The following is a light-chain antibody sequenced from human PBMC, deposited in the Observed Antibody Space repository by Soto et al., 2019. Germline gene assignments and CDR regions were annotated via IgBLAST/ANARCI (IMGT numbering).Light chain of an antibody. V-gene: IGLV2-11*01. Sequence: QSALTQPRSVSGSPGQSVTISCTGTSSDVGGYKFVSWYQQLPGKSPKFMIYEVSKRPSGVPDRISGSKSGNTALLTIPGLQAEDEADFYSCSYAGFYTSVFETGTKLTVL. J-gene: IGLJ1*01. CDR3: CSYAGFYTSV. CDR2: EVS. CDR1: SSDVGGYKF.